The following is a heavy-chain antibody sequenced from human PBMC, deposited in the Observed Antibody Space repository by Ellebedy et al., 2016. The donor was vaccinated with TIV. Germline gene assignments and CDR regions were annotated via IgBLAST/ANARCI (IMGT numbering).Heavy chain of an antibody. J-gene: IGHJ4*02. CDR1: GGSIRSYY. D-gene: IGHD5-24*01. Sequence: SETLSLTCTVSGGSIRSYYWSWIRQPPGKGLEWIAYVHYSGNTNFNPSLKSRVSISIDMSKNQVSLKLSSVTAADTAIYYCARESRDPYNYFDYWGQGTPVTVSS. V-gene: IGHV4-59*01. CDR3: ARESRDPYNYFDY. CDR2: VHYSGNT.